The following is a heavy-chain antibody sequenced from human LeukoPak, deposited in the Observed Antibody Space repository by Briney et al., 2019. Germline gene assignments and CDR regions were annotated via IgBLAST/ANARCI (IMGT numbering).Heavy chain of an antibody. D-gene: IGHD1-26*01. CDR2: ISASSRTK. J-gene: IGHJ4*02. CDR1: GVTFSSLS. Sequence: GGSLRLSCETSGVTFSSLSLNWVRQPPGKGLEWLSYISASSRTKYYADSVKGRFIVSGDNAKNSLFLQMDSLRAEDTALYYCAAQSSGSSTRAPDFWGQGTLVTVSS. CDR3: AAQSSGSSTRAPDF. V-gene: IGHV3-48*04.